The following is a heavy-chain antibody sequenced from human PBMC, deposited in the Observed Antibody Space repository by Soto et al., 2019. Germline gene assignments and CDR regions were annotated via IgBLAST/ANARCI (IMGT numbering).Heavy chain of an antibody. CDR2: IYYSGST. D-gene: IGHD2-2*01. J-gene: IGHJ6*02. V-gene: IGHV4-31*03. CDR3: ASVQKVVVPAGIVDV. CDR1: GGSISSGGYY. Sequence: QVQLQESGPGLVKPSQTLSLTCTVSGGSISSGGYYWSWIRQHPGKGLEWIGYIYYSGSTYYNPSRKSRVTISVDTTKNQFSLKLSSVTAADTAVYYCASVQKVVVPAGIVDVWGQGTTVTVSS.